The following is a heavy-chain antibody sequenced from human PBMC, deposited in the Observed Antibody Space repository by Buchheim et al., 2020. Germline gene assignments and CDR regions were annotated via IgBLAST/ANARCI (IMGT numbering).Heavy chain of an antibody. CDR1: GFTFRSYG. V-gene: IGHV3-33*01. CDR3: ARDSGGAPFDY. CDR2: IWYDGSNK. Sequence: QVQLVESGGGVVQPERSLRLSCAASGFTFRSYGMHWVRQAPGKGLEWVAVIWYDGSNKYYADSVKGRFTISRDIATHTLYLEMNSLSAEDTAVYYCARDSGGAPFDYWGQGTL. D-gene: IGHD3-10*01. J-gene: IGHJ4*02.